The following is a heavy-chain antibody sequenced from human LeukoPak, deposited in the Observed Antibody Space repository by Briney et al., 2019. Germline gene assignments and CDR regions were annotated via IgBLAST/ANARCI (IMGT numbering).Heavy chain of an antibody. CDR2: ISGYGGST. V-gene: IGHV3-43*02. J-gene: IGHJ6*02. CDR1: GFTFDDYA. CDR3: AKDISQSESYYDILTGYTIYYYYYGMDV. D-gene: IGHD3-9*01. Sequence: QTGGSLRLSCAACGFTFDDYAMHWVRQAPGKGLEWVSLISGYGGSTYYADCVKGRFNISRDNNKNSLYLKMNSMRTEDTALYYCAKDISQSESYYDILTGYTIYYYYYGMDVWGQGTTVTVSS.